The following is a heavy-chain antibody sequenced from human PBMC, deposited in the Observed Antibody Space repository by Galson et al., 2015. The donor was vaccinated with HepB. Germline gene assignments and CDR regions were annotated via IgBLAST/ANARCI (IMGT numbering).Heavy chain of an antibody. V-gene: IGHV1-2*02. CDR3: ARDTARRGYNWFDP. CDR1: GYTFTGYY. CDR2: INPNSGGT. Sequence: SVKVSCKASGYTFTGYYMHWVRQAPGQGLEWMGWINPNSGGTNYAQKFQGRVTMTRDTSISTAYMELSRLRSDDTAVYYCARDTARRGYNWFDPWGQGTLVTVSS. J-gene: IGHJ5*02. D-gene: IGHD3-16*01.